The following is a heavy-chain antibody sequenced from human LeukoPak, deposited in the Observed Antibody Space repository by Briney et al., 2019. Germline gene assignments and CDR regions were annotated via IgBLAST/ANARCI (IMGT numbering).Heavy chain of an antibody. Sequence: TSETLSLTCTVSGGSISSGDYYWSWIRQPPGKGLEGFGNIYYSGSTYYNPSLESRVTISVDTSKNQFSLKLSSVTAADTAIYYCARQGKEDSSGFYWFDPWGQGTLVTVSS. CDR3: ARQGKEDSSGFYWFDP. V-gene: IGHV4-30-4*01. J-gene: IGHJ5*02. CDR1: GGSISSGDYY. CDR2: IYYSGST. D-gene: IGHD3-22*01.